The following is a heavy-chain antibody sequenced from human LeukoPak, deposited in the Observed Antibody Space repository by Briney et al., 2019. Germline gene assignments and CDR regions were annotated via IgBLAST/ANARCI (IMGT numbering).Heavy chain of an antibody. CDR1: GDSISSGGYY. D-gene: IGHD6-13*01. Sequence: PSQTLSLTCTVSGDSISSGGYYWSWIRQHPGKGLEWIGYINYSGSTYYNPSLESRTSISVDSSRNQFSLKVTSVTAADTAVYYCAREAAAGTSWFDPSGQAAQVTVSS. V-gene: IGHV4-31*03. CDR2: INYSGST. J-gene: IGHJ5*02. CDR3: AREAAAGTSWFDP.